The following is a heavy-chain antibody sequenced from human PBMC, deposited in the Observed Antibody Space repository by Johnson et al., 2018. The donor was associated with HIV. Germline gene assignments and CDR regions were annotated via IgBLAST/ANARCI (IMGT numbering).Heavy chain of an antibody. D-gene: IGHD3-3*01. CDR2: ISGSGGST. Sequence: VQLVESGGGVVQPGRSLRFSCAVSGFTFSSYAMSWVRQAPGKGLEWVSAISGSGGSTYYADSVKGRFTISRDNSKNTLYLQMNSLRAEDTAVYYCARGGVIHDAFDIWGQGTMVTVSS. CDR3: ARGGVIHDAFDI. J-gene: IGHJ3*02. V-gene: IGHV3-23*04. CDR1: GFTFSSYA.